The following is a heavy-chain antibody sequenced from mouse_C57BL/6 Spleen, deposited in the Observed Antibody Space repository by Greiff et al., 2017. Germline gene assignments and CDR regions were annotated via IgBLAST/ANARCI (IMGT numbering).Heavy chain of an antibody. CDR1: GFTFTNYW. CDR2: IYPGGGDT. Sequence: QVQLQQSGAELVRPGTSVKMSCTASGFTFTNYWIGWAKQRPGHGLEWIGDIYPGGGDTNYNEKFKGKATLTADKSSSTAYMQFSSLTSEDSAIYYCARYSGREDYFDYWGQGTTLTVSS. D-gene: IGHD4-1*01. CDR3: ARYSGREDYFDY. J-gene: IGHJ2*01. V-gene: IGHV1-63*01.